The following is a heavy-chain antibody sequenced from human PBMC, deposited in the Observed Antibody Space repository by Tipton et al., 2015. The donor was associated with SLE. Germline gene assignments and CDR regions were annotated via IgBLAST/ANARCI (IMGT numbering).Heavy chain of an antibody. J-gene: IGHJ2*01. V-gene: IGHV4-38-2*01. CDR1: GYSISSGYY. CDR2: IYHSGST. D-gene: IGHD6-19*01. Sequence: TLSLTCAVSGYSISSGYYWGWIRQPPGKGLEWIGSIYHSGSTYYNPSLKSRVTISVDTSKNQFSLKLSSVTAADTAVYYCARRGIAVAFDLWGRGTLVTVSS. CDR3: ARRGIAVAFDL.